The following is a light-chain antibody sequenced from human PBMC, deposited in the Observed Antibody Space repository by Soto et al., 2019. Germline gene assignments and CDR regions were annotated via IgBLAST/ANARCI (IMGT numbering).Light chain of an antibody. J-gene: IGLJ2*01. CDR3: AAWDGSLNGVV. CDR1: SSNIGTNT. Sequence: QSVLTQPPSASGTPGQRVTISCSGSSSNIGTNTVTWYQQLPGTAPKLLIYSNSQRPPGVPDRFSGSKSGTSASLAISGLQSEDEADYYCAAWDGSLNGVVFGGGTKLTVL. CDR2: SNS. V-gene: IGLV1-44*01.